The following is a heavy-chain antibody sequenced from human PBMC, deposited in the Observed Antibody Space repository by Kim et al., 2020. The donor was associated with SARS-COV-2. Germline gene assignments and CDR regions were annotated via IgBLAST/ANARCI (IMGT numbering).Heavy chain of an antibody. V-gene: IGHV1-3*01. D-gene: IGHD1-26*01. CDR1: GFTFSKFA. CDR3: AREKDLLPLFDH. Sequence: ASVKVSCKASGFTFSKFAFHWVRQAPGQRLEWLGLINAGNGNTMYPQKFEDRVMITRDTSASTVYMEMSSLRSEDTAIYYCAREKDLLPLFDHWGQGTPV. J-gene: IGHJ4*02. CDR2: INAGNGNT.